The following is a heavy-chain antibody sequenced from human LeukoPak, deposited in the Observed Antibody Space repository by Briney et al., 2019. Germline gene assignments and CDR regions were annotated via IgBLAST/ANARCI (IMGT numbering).Heavy chain of an antibody. Sequence: PGGSLRLSCATSGFTFSSFAMHWVRQAPGKGLEWVAVISYDGSNKYYADSVKGRFTISRDNSKNTLYLQMNSLRAEDTALYYCGKDMSPGGLDNWGQGTLVTVSS. CDR2: ISYDGSNK. J-gene: IGHJ4*02. V-gene: IGHV3-30*04. D-gene: IGHD3-10*01. CDR1: GFTFSSFA. CDR3: GKDMSPGGLDN.